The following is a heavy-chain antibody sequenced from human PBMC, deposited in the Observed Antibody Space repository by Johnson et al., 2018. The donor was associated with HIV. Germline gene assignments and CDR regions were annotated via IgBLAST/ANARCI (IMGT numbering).Heavy chain of an antibody. Sequence: QEQLVESGGGVVQPGRSLRLSCAASGFTFSNYGMHWVRQAPGKGLEWVAVISYDGNNKYYTDSVKGRFTISRDNSKNTLYLQMNSQRAEDTAVYYCAKDQGYWGQGTMVTVSS. J-gene: IGHJ3*01. CDR3: AKDQGY. CDR2: ISYDGNNK. D-gene: IGHD5-12*01. V-gene: IGHV3-30*18. CDR1: GFTFSNYG.